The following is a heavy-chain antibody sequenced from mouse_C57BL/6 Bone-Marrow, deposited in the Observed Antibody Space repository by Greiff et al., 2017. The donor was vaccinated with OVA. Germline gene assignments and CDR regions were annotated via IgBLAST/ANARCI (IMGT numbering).Heavy chain of an antibody. V-gene: IGHV5-6*01. Sequence: DVQLVESGGDLVKPGGSLKLSCAASGFTFSSYGMSWVRQTPDKRLEWVATLSSGGSYTYSPDSVTGRFTISRDNAKNTLYLQMSSLKSEDTAMYYCARRGLRRGRYYFDYWGQGTTLTVSS. J-gene: IGHJ2*01. D-gene: IGHD2-4*01. CDR1: GFTFSSYG. CDR2: LSSGGSYT. CDR3: ARRGLRRGRYYFDY.